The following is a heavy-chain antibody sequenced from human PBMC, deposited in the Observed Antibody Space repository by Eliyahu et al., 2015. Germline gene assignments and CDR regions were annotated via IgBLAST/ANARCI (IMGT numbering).Heavy chain of an antibody. CDR1: GFXFRTA. CDR2: IIGTGATT. CDR3: AKDVEQWLVRPDXAMDA. D-gene: IGHD6-19*01. V-gene: IGHV3-23*01. Sequence: EVQLLESGGGLVQPGGSQRLSXAASGFXFRTAXSWVRQAPGKGLEWVASIIGTGATTYYTDSVKGRFTISRDNSKNTLYLQMNSLRVEDTAIYYCAKDVEQWLVRPDXAMDAWGLGTTVTVSS. J-gene: IGHJ6*02.